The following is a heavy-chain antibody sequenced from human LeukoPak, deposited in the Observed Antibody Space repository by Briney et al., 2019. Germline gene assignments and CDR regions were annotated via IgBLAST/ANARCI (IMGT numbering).Heavy chain of an antibody. D-gene: IGHD1-26*01. CDR1: GGSISSYY. Sequence: PSETLSLTCTVSGGSISSYYWSWIRQPAGKGLEWIGRIYTSGSTNHNPSLKSRVTMSVDTSKNQFSLKLSSVTAADTAVYYCARDSIVGATVGWFDPWGQGTLVTVSS. CDR3: ARDSIVGATVGWFDP. J-gene: IGHJ5*02. CDR2: IYTSGST. V-gene: IGHV4-4*07.